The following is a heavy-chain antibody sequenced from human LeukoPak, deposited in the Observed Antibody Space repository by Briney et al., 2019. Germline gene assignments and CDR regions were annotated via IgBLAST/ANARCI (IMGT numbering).Heavy chain of an antibody. D-gene: IGHD3-22*01. V-gene: IGHV3-30*18. CDR2: ISYDGSNK. CDR1: GFTFSSYG. CDR3: AKEGYYYDSSGYNYYYGMDV. J-gene: IGHJ6*02. Sequence: GRSLRLSCAASGFTFSSYGMHWVRQAPGKGLEWEAGISYDGSNKNYADSVKGRFTICRDNSKNTLYLQMNSLRAEDTAVYYCAKEGYYYDSSGYNYYYGMDVWGQGTTVTVSS.